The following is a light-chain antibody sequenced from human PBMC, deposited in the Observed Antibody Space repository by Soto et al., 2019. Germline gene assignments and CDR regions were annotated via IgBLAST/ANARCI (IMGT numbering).Light chain of an antibody. CDR3: QQYYRPWT. J-gene: IGKJ1*01. V-gene: IGKV4-1*01. Sequence: DIVMTQSPDSLAVSLGERATINCKSSQSVLYSSNNKSYLAWYQQKPGQPPKLLIYWASTRESGVPDRFSGSGSGTDFTLTISSLRAEDVAVYYCQQYYRPWTFGQGTKVEIK. CDR2: WAS. CDR1: QSVLYSSNNKSY.